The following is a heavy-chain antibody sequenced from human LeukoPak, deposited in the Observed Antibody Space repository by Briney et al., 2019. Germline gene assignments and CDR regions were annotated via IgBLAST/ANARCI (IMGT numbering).Heavy chain of an antibody. CDR2: ISGGGGNT. CDR3: AKDSSTGDDTFDI. V-gene: IGHV3-23*01. J-gene: IGHJ3*02. Sequence: AGGSLRLSCAASGFTFSSYAMSWVRQAPGKGLEWVSAISGGGGNTYYVDSVKGRFTISRDNSKNTLYLQMKSLRAEDTAVYYCAKDSSTGDDTFDIWGQGTMVTVS. D-gene: IGHD7-27*01. CDR1: GFTFSSYA.